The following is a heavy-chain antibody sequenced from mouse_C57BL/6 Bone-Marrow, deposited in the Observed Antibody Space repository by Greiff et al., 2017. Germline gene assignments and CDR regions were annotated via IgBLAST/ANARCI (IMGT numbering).Heavy chain of an antibody. Sequence: VQLQQSGPELVKPGASVKISCKASGYTFTDYYMNWVKQSHGKSLEWIGDINPNNGGTSYNQKFKGKATLTVDKSSSTAYMELRSLTSEDSAVYYCARLDSSGSYWYFDVWGTGTTVTVSS. D-gene: IGHD3-2*02. V-gene: IGHV1-26*01. CDR3: ARLDSSGSYWYFDV. CDR2: INPNNGGT. CDR1: GYTFTDYY. J-gene: IGHJ1*03.